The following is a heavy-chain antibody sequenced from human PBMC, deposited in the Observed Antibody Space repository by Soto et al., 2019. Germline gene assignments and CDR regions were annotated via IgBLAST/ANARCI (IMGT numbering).Heavy chain of an antibody. CDR2: INPNSGGT. D-gene: IGHD3-10*01. V-gene: IGHV1-2*04. Sequence: GASVKVSCKASGYTFTGYYMHWVRQAPGQGLEWMGWINPNSGGTNYAQKFQGWVTMTRDTSISTAYMELSRLRSDDTAVYYCAASRVECYYYYGMDVWGQAPTVTVSS. CDR1: GYTFTGYY. J-gene: IGHJ6*02. CDR3: AASRVECYYYYGMDV.